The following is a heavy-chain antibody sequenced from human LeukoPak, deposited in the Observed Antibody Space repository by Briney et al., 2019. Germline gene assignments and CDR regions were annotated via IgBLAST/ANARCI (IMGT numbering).Heavy chain of an antibody. CDR1: DYTFTSYG. V-gene: IGHV1-18*01. Sequence: GASVKVSCKASDYTFTSYGISWVRQAPGQGLEWMGWISAYNGDTNYAEKLQGRVTMTTDTSTSTAYMELRSLRSDDTAVYHCARGNDYDILTGYYNVGRGFDYWGQGTLVTVSS. CDR3: ARGNDYDILTGYYNVGRGFDY. J-gene: IGHJ4*02. CDR2: ISAYNGDT. D-gene: IGHD3-9*01.